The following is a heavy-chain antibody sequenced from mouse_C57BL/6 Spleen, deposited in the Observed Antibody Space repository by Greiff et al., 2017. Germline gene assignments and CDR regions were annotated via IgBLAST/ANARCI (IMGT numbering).Heavy chain of an antibody. CDR1: GYTFTGYW. D-gene: IGHD2-2*01. V-gene: IGHV1-9*01. CDR2: ILPGSGST. CDR3: ARVYYGYDRALAMDY. J-gene: IGHJ4*01. Sequence: QVQLLQSGAELMKPGASVKLSCKATGYTFTGYWIEWVRQRPGHGLEWIGEILPGSGSTNSNDKFKGKATFTADTSSNTAYMQLSSLTTEASAIYYCARVYYGYDRALAMDYWGQGTSVTVSS.